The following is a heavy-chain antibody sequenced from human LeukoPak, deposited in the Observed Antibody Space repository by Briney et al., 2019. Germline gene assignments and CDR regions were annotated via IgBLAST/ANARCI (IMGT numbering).Heavy chain of an antibody. CDR2: ISGSDSST. D-gene: IGHD6-19*01. CDR1: GFTFSSYA. V-gene: IGHV3-23*01. CDR3: AKMGQWLYLGVDY. Sequence: GGSLRLSCAASGFTFSSYAMSCVRQAPGKGLEWVSVISGSDSSTYYADSVKGRFTISRDNSKNTLYLQMKSLRAEDTAVYYCAKMGQWLYLGVDYWGQGTLVTVSS. J-gene: IGHJ4*02.